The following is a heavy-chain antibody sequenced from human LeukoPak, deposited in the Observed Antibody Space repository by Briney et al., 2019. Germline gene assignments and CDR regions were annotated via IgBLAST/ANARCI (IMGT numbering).Heavy chain of an antibody. CDR3: ASTDSGSSWGWFDP. CDR1: GFTFDDYG. D-gene: IGHD1-26*01. J-gene: IGHJ5*02. Sequence: GGSLRLSCAASGFTFDDYGMSWVRQAPGKGLEWVSGINWNGGSTGYADSVKGRFTISRDNAKNSLYLQVNSLRAEDTALYYCASTDSGSSWGWFDPWGQGTLVTVSS. CDR2: INWNGGST. V-gene: IGHV3-20*04.